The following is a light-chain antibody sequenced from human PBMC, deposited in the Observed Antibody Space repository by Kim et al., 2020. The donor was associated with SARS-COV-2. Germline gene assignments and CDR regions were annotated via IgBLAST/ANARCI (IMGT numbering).Light chain of an antibody. CDR2: VDN. CDR1: SCTPLRNS. Sequence: TLTSTPSSCTPLRNSVPVDPDRHGRGPPPVILVDNPRPSGVPDRFSGSIDSSSNSASLTISGLETEDEADYYCQSYDHDHNQVFGGGTQLTVL. CDR3: QSYDHDHNQV. V-gene: IGLV6-57*03. J-gene: IGLJ3*02.